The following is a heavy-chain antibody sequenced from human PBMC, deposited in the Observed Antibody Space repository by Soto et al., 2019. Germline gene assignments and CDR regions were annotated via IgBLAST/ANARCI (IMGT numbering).Heavy chain of an antibody. CDR1: GGSISSYY. J-gene: IGHJ4*02. D-gene: IGHD3-22*01. CDR2: IYYSGST. V-gene: IGHV4-59*01. CDR3: ARETWYDSSGYYSR. Sequence: PSETLSLTCTVSGGSISSYYWSWIRQPPGKGLEWIGYIYYSGSTNYNPSLKSRVTISVDTSKNQFSLKLSSVTAADTAVYYCARETWYDSSGYYSRWGQGTLVTVSS.